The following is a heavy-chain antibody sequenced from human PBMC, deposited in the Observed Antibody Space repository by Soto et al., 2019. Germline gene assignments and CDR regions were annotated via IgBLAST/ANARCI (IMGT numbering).Heavy chain of an antibody. CDR3: ARLPLAQNSSVYNIFDY. CDR1: GYSFTTYW. J-gene: IGHJ4*02. CDR2: IDPTDSYT. D-gene: IGHD3-22*01. V-gene: IGHV5-10-1*01. Sequence: GESLKISCKGSGYSFTTYWISWVRQMPGKGLECMGRIDPTDSYTDYGPSFEGHVTMSVDRSINTAFLEWSSLKASDSAMYFCARLPLAQNSSVYNIFDYWGLGTLVTVSS.